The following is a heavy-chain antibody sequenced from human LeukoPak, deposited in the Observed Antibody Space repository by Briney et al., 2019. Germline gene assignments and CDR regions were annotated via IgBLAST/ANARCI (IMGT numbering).Heavy chain of an antibody. Sequence: GGSLRLSCAASGFTFDDYTMHWVRQAPGKGLEWVSLISWDGGSTYYADSVKGRFTISRDNSKNSLYLQMNSLRTEDTALYYFAKNSGRADTAMAPFYYLGQGTLVTVSS. CDR3: AKNSGRADTAMAPFYY. CDR2: ISWDGGST. J-gene: IGHJ4*02. D-gene: IGHD5-18*01. V-gene: IGHV3-43*01. CDR1: GFTFDDYT.